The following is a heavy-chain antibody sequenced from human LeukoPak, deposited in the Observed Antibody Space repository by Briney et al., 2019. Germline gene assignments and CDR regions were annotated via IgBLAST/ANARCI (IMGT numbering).Heavy chain of an antibody. Sequence: GGSLRLSCAASGFTFSSYNINWFRQAPGKGLEWVSSISGSSSYIYYADSVKGRFTISRDNAKNSLYLQMNSLRAEDTAVYYCASSSASGYGYFDYWGQGTLVTVSS. CDR1: GFTFSSYN. D-gene: IGHD5-12*01. CDR2: ISGSSSYI. CDR3: ASSSASGYGYFDY. J-gene: IGHJ4*02. V-gene: IGHV3-21*01.